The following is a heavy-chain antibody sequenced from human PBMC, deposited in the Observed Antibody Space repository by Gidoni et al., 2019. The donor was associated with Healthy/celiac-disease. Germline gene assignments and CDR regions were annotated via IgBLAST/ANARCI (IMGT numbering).Heavy chain of an antibody. J-gene: IGHJ2*01. D-gene: IGHD2-2*01. CDR3: ARVDCSSTSCYGPYWYFDL. CDR2: IYYSGST. Sequence: LEWIGSIYYSGSTYYNPSLKSRVTISVDTSKNQFSLKLSSVTAADTAVYYCARVDCSSTSCYGPYWYFDLWGRGTLVTVSS. V-gene: IGHV4-39*07.